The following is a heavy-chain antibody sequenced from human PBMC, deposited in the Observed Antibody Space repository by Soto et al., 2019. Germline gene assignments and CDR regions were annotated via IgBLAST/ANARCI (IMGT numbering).Heavy chain of an antibody. CDR2: VLQTGSST. CDR3: AKDFTPDGYWDFDY. Sequence: EVQLLESGGGLVQPGGSLRLSCAASGSTFSTYTMSWVRQPPGKGLEWVSAVLQTGSSTFYADSVKGRFTISRDNSKNTLYLQMNNLRAEDTAVYYCAKDFTPDGYWDFDYWGQGTLVTVSS. V-gene: IGHV3-23*01. CDR1: GSTFSTYT. J-gene: IGHJ4*02. D-gene: IGHD4-17*01.